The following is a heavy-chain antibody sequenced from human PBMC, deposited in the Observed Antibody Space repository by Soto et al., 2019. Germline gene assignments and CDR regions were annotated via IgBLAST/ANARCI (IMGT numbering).Heavy chain of an antibody. CDR1: GGSISSGGYF. D-gene: IGHD6-6*01. Sequence: QVQLQESGPGLVKPSQTLSLTCTVSGGSISSGGYFWSWIRQHPGKGLEWIGFIYYSGSTYYYPAPKDRVTISVDTSKNQFSLKLSSVTAADTAVYYCAREGAAPYYYYGMDVWGQGTTVTVSS. CDR2: IYYSGST. CDR3: AREGAAPYYYYGMDV. V-gene: IGHV4-31*03. J-gene: IGHJ6*02.